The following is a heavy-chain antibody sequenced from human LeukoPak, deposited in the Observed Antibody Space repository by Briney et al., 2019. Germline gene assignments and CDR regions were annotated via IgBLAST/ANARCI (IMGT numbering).Heavy chain of an antibody. V-gene: IGHV5-51*01. Sequence: GESLKISCKGSGYSFTSYWIGWVRPMPGKGLEWMGIIHPGDSDTRYSPSFQGQVTISADKSISTAYLQWSSLKASDTAMYYCSRHVSASSSGPDYWGQGTLVTVSS. D-gene: IGHD6-6*01. CDR1: GYSFTSYW. CDR3: SRHVSASSSGPDY. J-gene: IGHJ4*02. CDR2: IHPGDSDT.